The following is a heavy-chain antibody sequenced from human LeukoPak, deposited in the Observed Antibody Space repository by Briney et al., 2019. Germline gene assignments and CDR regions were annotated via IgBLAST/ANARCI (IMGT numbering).Heavy chain of an antibody. D-gene: IGHD3-3*01. Sequence: PGGSLRLSCAASGFTFSSYSMNWVRQAPGKGLEWVSYISSSSSTIYYADSVKGRFTISRDNSKNTLYLQMNSLRAEDTAVYYCARGFLEWLFWGQGTLVTVSS. CDR2: ISSSSSTI. CDR3: ARGFLEWLF. J-gene: IGHJ4*02. CDR1: GFTFSSYS. V-gene: IGHV3-48*01.